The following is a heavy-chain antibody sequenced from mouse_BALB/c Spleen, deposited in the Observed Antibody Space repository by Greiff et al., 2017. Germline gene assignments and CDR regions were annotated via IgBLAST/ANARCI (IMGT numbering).Heavy chain of an antibody. D-gene: IGHD3-3*01. CDR2: IYPGNVNT. V-gene: IGHV1S56*01. CDR1: GYTFTSYY. J-gene: IGHJ4*01. Sequence: VQLQQSGPELVKPGASVRISCKASGYTFTSYYIHWVKQRPGQGLEWIGWIYPGNVNTKYNEKFKGKATLTADKSSSTAYMQLSSLTSEDSAVYFCARGTGYYYAMDYWGQGTSVTVSS. CDR3: ARGTGYYYAMDY.